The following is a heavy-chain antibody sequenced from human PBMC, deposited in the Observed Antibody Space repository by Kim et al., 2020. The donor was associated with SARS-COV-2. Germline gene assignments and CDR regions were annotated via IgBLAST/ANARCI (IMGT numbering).Heavy chain of an antibody. CDR1: GGSISSYY. J-gene: IGHJ4*02. CDR2: IYYSGST. Sequence: SETLSLTCTVSGGSISSYYWSWIRQPPGKGLEWIGYIYYSGSTNYNPSLKSRVTISVDTSKNQFSLKLSSVTAADTAVYYWARGYSSSCIYYFDYWGQGTLVTVSS. D-gene: IGHD6-13*01. CDR3: ARGYSSSCIYYFDY. V-gene: IGHV4-59*01.